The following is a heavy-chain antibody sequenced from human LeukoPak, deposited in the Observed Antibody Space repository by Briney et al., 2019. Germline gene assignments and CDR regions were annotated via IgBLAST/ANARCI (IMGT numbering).Heavy chain of an antibody. V-gene: IGHV3-23*01. Sequence: GGSLRLSCAASGVSFSSDAMNWVRQSPGKGLEWVSVISGSGFSTNYADSVKGPFTISRANSKNTLYLQMNSLRAEDTAVYYCAKDVMVAVAGTYFDYWGQGTLVTVSS. J-gene: IGHJ4*02. CDR3: AKDVMVAVAGTYFDY. CDR1: GVSFSSDA. D-gene: IGHD6-19*01. CDR2: ISGSGFST.